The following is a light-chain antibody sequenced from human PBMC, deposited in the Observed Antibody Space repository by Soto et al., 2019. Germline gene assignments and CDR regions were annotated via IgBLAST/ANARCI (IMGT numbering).Light chain of an antibody. CDR2: DAS. V-gene: IGKV3-11*01. CDR1: QSVSSY. J-gene: IGKJ4*01. Sequence: EIVLTQSPGTLSLSPGERATLSCRASQSVSSYLAWYQQKPGQAPRLLIYDASNRATGIPARFSGSGSGTDFTLTISSLEPEDFAVYYCQQRSNCLFGGGTKVEIK. CDR3: QQRSNCL.